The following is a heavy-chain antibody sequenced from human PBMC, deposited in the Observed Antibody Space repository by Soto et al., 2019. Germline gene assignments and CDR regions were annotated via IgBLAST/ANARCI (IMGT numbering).Heavy chain of an antibody. J-gene: IGHJ6*02. CDR2: INAGNGNT. V-gene: IGHV1-3*01. CDR1: GYTFTNYA. Sequence: ASVKVSCKASGYTFTNYAMHWVRQAPGQRLEWMGWINAGNGNTRYSQKFQGRVAITRDTSASTAYMELSSLRSEDTAVYYCARGPDMATSSYYCYGLDVWGQGTTVTVS. D-gene: IGHD6-13*01. CDR3: ARGPDMATSSYYCYGLDV.